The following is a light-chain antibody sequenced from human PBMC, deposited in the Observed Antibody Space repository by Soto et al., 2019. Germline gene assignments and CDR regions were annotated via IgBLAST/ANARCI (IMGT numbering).Light chain of an antibody. J-gene: IGKJ1*01. CDR1: QSVRGS. V-gene: IGKV1-5*01. CDR2: DVS. CDR3: QQFYMGWT. Sequence: DIQLAQSPSSLSASVGDRVTITCRARQSVRGSLAWYQQQPGKAPKLLIYDVSNLESGVPSRFSAFGSGTEFTLSISSLQPDDFGTYYCQQFYMGWTFGQGTRVDLK.